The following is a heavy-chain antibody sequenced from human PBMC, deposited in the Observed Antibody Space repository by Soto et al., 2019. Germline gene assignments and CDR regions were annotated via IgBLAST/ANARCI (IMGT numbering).Heavy chain of an antibody. V-gene: IGHV3-53*01. J-gene: IGHJ4*02. CDR2: IYSGGST. CDR1: GFTVSSDY. Sequence: EVQLVESGGGLIQPGGSLRLSCAASGFTVSSDYMSWVRQAPGKGLEWVSVIYSGGSTYYADSVKGRFTISRDNSKHTLYLQMNSLRGEDTAVYYCARDPVAARPGYWGQGTLVTVSS. D-gene: IGHD6-6*01. CDR3: ARDPVAARPGY.